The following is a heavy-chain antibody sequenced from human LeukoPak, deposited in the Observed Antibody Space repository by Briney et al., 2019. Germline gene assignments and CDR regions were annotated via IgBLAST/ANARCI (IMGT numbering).Heavy chain of an antibody. Sequence: ASVKVSCKASGYTFTSYDINWVRQATGQGLEWMGWMNPNSGNTGYAQKFQGRVTMTRNTSISTAYMELSSLRSEDTAVYYCARDGLYCSSTSCPEARNWFDPWGQGTLVTVSS. V-gene: IGHV1-8*01. CDR3: ARDGLYCSSTSCPEARNWFDP. CDR1: GYTFTSYD. J-gene: IGHJ5*02. CDR2: MNPNSGNT. D-gene: IGHD2-2*01.